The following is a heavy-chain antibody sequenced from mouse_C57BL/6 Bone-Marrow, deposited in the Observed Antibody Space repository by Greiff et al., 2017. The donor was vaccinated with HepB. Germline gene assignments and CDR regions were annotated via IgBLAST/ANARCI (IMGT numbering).Heavy chain of an antibody. CDR2: IYPRSGNT. J-gene: IGHJ4*01. V-gene: IGHV1-81*01. D-gene: IGHD1-1*01. CDR3: ARDYYYGSYAMDY. Sequence: VQLQQSGAEPARPGASVKLSCKASGYTFTSYGISWVKQRTGQGLEWIGEIYPRSGNTYYNEKFKGKATLTADKSSSTAYMELRSLTSEDSAVYFCARDYYYGSYAMDYWGQGTSVTVSS. CDR1: GYTFTSYG.